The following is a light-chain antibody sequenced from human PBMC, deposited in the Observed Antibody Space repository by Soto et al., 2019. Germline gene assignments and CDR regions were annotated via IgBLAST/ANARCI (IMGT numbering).Light chain of an antibody. Sequence: SYELTQPPSVSVAPGQTARIPCGGTNIGSNDVHWFQHKPGQAPVVVVYDNDDRPSGIPERFSGSNSGNSATLTISRVEAGDEADYYCQVWDGSSDHWVFGGGTKLTVL. V-gene: IGLV3-21*02. CDR1: NIGSND. CDR2: DND. J-gene: IGLJ3*02. CDR3: QVWDGSSDHWV.